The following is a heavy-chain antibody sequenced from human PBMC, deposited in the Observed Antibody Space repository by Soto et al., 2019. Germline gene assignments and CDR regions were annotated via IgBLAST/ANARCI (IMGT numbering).Heavy chain of an antibody. V-gene: IGHV1-69*01. J-gene: IGHJ2*01. CDR2: IIPIFGTA. Sequence: QVQLVQSGAEVKKPGSSVKVSCKASGGTFSSYAISWVRQAPGQGLEWMGGIIPIFGTANYAQKFQGRVTITADESTSTAYMELSSLRSEDTAVYYFAREGGSSGYPGYFDLWGRGTLVTVSS. D-gene: IGHD3-22*01. CDR1: GGTFSSYA. CDR3: AREGGSSGYPGYFDL.